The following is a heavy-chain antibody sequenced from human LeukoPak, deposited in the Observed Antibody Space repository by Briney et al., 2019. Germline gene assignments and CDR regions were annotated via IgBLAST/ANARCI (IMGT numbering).Heavy chain of an antibody. CDR3: ARQGYTVSYYFLDY. J-gene: IGHJ4*02. D-gene: IGHD1-26*01. CDR1: GGSVRSYW. CDR2: IYSTGST. V-gene: IGHV4-4*07. Sequence: PSETLSLTCAVSGGSVRSYWWGWVSQPAGKGLEWLGRIYSTGSTRFNPSLKSRLTLSIDTSTNQFSLTLTSVTAADTAVYFCARQGYTVSYYFLDYWSQGTLVTVSS.